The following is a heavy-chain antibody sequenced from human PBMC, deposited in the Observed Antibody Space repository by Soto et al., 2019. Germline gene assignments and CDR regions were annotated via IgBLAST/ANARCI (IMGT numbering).Heavy chain of an antibody. CDR2: ISSSSSTI. J-gene: IGHJ6*03. D-gene: IGHD2-2*01. V-gene: IGHV3-48*01. Sequence: GGSLRLSCAASGFTFSSYSMNWVRQAPGKGLEWVSYISSSSSTIYYADSVKGRFTISRDNAKNSLYLQMNSLRAEDTAVYYCARDIVVVPALDRWDYYYMDVWGKGTTVTVSS. CDR3: ARDIVVVPALDRWDYYYMDV. CDR1: GFTFSSYS.